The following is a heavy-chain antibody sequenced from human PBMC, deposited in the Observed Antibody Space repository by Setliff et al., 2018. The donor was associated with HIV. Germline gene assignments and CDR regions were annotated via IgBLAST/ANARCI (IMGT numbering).Heavy chain of an antibody. CDR3: ARGSGKMVRGIFSGSYYYFMDV. CDR1: GGSISSGGYY. Sequence: SETLSLTCTVSGGSISSGGYYWSWIRQHPGKGLEWIGYIHYSGSTFYNPSLKSRVTISVDTSKNQFSLKLSSVTAADTAVYYCARGSGKMVRGIFSGSYYYFMDVWGKGTTVTVSS. V-gene: IGHV4-31*03. CDR2: IHYSGST. J-gene: IGHJ6*03. D-gene: IGHD3-10*01.